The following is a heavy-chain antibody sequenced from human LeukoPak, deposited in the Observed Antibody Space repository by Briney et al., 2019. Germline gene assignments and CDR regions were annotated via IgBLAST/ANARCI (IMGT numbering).Heavy chain of an antibody. CDR1: GGSLSSGDYY. CDR3: ARDPVLRFLEWSSKGLDAFDI. CDR2: IYYSGST. Sequence: SQTLSLTCTVSGGSLSSGDYYWSWIRQPPGKGLEWIGYIYYSGSTYYNPSLKSRVTISVDTSKNQFSLKLSSVTAADTAVYYCARDPVLRFLEWSSKGLDAFDIWGQGTMVTVSS. J-gene: IGHJ3*02. V-gene: IGHV4-30-4*08. D-gene: IGHD3-3*01.